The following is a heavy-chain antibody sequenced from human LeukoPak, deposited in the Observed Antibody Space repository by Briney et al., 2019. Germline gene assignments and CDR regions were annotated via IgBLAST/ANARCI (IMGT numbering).Heavy chain of an antibody. CDR2: INPSTGGT. CDR1: GYTFSGDY. Sequence: AXXKVSCKASGYTFSGDYVHWVRQAPGQGLEWMGRINPSTGGTTYAQKFQGRVTMNRDKSVSTAYMELNRLTSDDTAVYFCARDRNLYSGSFASWGQGTLVTVSS. D-gene: IGHD1-26*01. V-gene: IGHV1-2*06. CDR3: ARDRNLYSGSFAS. J-gene: IGHJ4*02.